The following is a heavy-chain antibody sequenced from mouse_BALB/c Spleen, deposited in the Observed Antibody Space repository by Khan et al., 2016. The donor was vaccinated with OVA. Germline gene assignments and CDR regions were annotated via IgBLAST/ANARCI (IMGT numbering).Heavy chain of an antibody. CDR2: IYPGGGYT. CDR3: AREGVYYGFYAMDY. D-gene: IGHD1-2*01. CDR1: GYTFTNYW. Sequence: QVQLQQSGAELVRPGTSVKISCKASGYTFTNYWLGWVKQRPGHGLEWIGDIYPGGGYTNYNEKFKGKATLTADTSSSTAYMQLSSLTSEDSAVYFCAREGVYYGFYAMDYWGQGTSVTVSS. V-gene: IGHV1-63*02. J-gene: IGHJ4*01.